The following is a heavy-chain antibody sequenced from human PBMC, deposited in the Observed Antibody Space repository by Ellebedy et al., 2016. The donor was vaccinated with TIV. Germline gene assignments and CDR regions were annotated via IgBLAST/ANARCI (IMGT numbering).Heavy chain of an antibody. CDR3: ARGGIVVAYYYYYMDV. J-gene: IGHJ6*03. CDR2: INHSGST. CDR1: GGSISSNSYY. V-gene: IGHV4-39*07. D-gene: IGHD2-15*01. Sequence: SETLSLXXTVSGGSISSNSYYWGWIRQPPGKGLEWIGEINHSGSTNYNPSLKSRVTISVDTSKNQFSLKLSSVTAADTAVYYCARGGIVVAYYYYYMDVWGKGTTVTVSS.